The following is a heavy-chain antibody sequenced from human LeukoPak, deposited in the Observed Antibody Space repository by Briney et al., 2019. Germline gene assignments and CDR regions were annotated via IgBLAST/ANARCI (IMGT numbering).Heavy chain of an antibody. D-gene: IGHD3-16*02. CDR1: GGSISSYY. Sequence: SETLSLTCTVSGGSISSYYWGWIRQPPGKGLEWIGSIYYSGSTYYNPSLKSRVTISVDTSKNQFSLKLSSVTAADTAVYCCAHQPYYDYIWGSYRLENAFDIWGQGTMVTVSS. J-gene: IGHJ3*02. CDR3: AHQPYYDYIWGSYRLENAFDI. V-gene: IGHV4-39*01. CDR2: IYYSGST.